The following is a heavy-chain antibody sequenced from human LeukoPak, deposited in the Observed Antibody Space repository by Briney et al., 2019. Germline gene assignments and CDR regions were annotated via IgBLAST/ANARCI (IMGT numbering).Heavy chain of an antibody. J-gene: IGHJ6*03. CDR2: ISSSSSTI. Sequence: GGSLRLSCAASGFTLSSYWMNWVRQAPGKGLEWVSYISSSSSTIYYGDSVKGRFTISRDNAKNSLYLQMNSLRAEDTAVYYCARDGAYGDYGIYYYYMDVWGKGTTVTVS. CDR3: ARDGAYGDYGIYYYYMDV. CDR1: GFTLSSYW. D-gene: IGHD4-17*01. V-gene: IGHV3-48*01.